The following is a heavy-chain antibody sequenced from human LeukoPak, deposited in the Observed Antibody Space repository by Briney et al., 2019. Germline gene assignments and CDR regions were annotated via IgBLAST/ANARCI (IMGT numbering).Heavy chain of an antibody. CDR1: GGSISGGDYS. CDR2: QYRNGNN. V-gene: IGHV4-30-4*07. CDR3: ARMTSSGWYAAGYYFDY. J-gene: IGHJ4*02. D-gene: IGHD6-19*01. Sequence: TLSLTCVVSGGSISGGDYSWGWVRQAPGRGLEGLGYQYRNGNNYYNPSLKSRVKISVDMSKNHFSLNLSSVTAADTAVYYCARMTSSGWYAAGYYFDYWGQGTLVTVSS.